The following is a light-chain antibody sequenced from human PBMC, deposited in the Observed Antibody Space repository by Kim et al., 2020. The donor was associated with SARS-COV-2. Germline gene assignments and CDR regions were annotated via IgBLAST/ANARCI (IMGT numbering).Light chain of an antibody. V-gene: IGKV3-20*01. CDR2: GAS. CDR1: QRVGSSY. CDR3: QQYGTSPRT. Sequence: EIVLTQSPGTLSLSPGERATLSCRASQRVGSSYLVWYQQKPGQAPRLLISGASTRATGIPDRFSASGSGTDFTLIISRLEPEDFAVYYCQQYGTSPRTFGQGTKVDIK. J-gene: IGKJ1*01.